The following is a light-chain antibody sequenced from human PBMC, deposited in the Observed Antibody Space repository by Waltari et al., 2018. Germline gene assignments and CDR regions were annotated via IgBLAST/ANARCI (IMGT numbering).Light chain of an antibody. CDR1: RSNIGSNY. CDR3: AAWDDSLSGRV. V-gene: IGLV1-47*01. Sequence: QSVLTQPPSASGTPGQRVTISCSGSRSNIGSNYVYWYQQLPGTAPKLLIYRNNRRPSGVPDRFSCSKSGTSASLAISGLRSEDEADYYCAAWDDSLSGRVFGGGTKVTVL. CDR2: RNN. J-gene: IGLJ3*02.